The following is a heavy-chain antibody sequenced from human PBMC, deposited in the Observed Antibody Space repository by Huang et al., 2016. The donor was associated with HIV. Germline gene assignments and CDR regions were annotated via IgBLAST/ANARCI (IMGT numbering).Heavy chain of an antibody. Sequence: VQLVQSGAEVKKPGESLKISCKGSGYSFSSYWIAWVRQMPGKGLEWMGIIFPEHSDTTYSPSFECQVTISADKSIGTAYLQWSSLKASDTAMYYCARRFSSSSGYFDYWGQGSLVTVSS. D-gene: IGHD6-6*01. CDR3: ARRFSSSSGYFDY. J-gene: IGHJ4*02. CDR1: GYSFSSYW. V-gene: IGHV5-51*01. CDR2: IFPEHSDT.